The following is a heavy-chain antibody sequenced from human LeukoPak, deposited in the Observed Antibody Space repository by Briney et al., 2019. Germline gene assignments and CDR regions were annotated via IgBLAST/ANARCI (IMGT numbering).Heavy chain of an antibody. CDR3: ARLTSGHDAFDI. CDR1: GGSFSGYY. J-gene: IGHJ3*02. D-gene: IGHD3-9*01. Sequence: SETLSLTCAVYGGSFSGYYWGWIRQPPGKGLEWIGEINHSGSTNYNPSLKSRVTISVDTSKNQFSLKLSSVTAADTAVYYRARLTSGHDAFDIWGQGTMVTVSS. CDR2: INHSGST. V-gene: IGHV4-34*01.